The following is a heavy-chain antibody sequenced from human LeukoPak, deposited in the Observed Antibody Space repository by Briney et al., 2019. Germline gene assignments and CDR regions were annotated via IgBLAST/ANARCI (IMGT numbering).Heavy chain of an antibody. V-gene: IGHV3-7*01. J-gene: IGHJ3*02. D-gene: IGHD5-18*01. Sequence: GGSLRLSCAASGFTFSNYWMSWVRQAPGKGLEWVANIKQDGSEKYYVDSVKGRFTISRDNAKNSLYLQMNSLRAEDTAVYYCARDSDTAMVNDAFDIWGQGTMVTVSS. CDR1: GFTFSNYW. CDR2: IKQDGSEK. CDR3: ARDSDTAMVNDAFDI.